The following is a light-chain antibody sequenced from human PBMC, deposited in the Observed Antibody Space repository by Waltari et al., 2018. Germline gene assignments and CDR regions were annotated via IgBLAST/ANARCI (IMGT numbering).Light chain of an antibody. CDR2: DTS. CDR3: HQRSDWGT. J-gene: IGKJ4*01. V-gene: IGKV3-11*01. Sequence: EIVLTQSPATLALLPGARAILSRRASQSISNYLSWYQKKRRQAPRLLLYDTSTRATGIPARFSGSGSDTEFTLTISSLGPEDFAVYYCHQRSDWGTFGGGTKVEI. CDR1: QSISNY.